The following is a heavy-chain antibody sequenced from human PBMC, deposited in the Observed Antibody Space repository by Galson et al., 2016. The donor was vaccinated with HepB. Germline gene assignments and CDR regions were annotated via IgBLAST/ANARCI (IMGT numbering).Heavy chain of an antibody. Sequence: CAISGDSVSSNSAAWNWIRQSPSRGLEWLGRTYFRSKWYNEYAVSVKGRITISPDTSKNQFSLQLKSVTPEDTAVYYCARNRGTWDGSGELIDIWGQGTMVTVSS. CDR3: ARNRGTWDGSGELIDI. CDR2: TYFRSKWYN. V-gene: IGHV6-1*01. J-gene: IGHJ3*02. D-gene: IGHD3-10*01. CDR1: GDSVSSNSAA.